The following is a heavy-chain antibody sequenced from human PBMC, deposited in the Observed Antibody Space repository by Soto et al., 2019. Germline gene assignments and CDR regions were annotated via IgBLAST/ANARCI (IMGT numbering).Heavy chain of an antibody. J-gene: IGHJ6*02. Sequence: GGSLRLSCAASGFAFSSYWMSWVRQAPGKGLEWVANIKQDGSEKYYVDSVKGRFTISRDNAKNSLYLQMNSLRAEDTAVYYCARDEGIVVVPALGGTLGYGMDVWGQGTTVTVSS. D-gene: IGHD2-2*01. CDR2: IKQDGSEK. CDR3: ARDEGIVVVPALGGTLGYGMDV. CDR1: GFAFSSYW. V-gene: IGHV3-7*01.